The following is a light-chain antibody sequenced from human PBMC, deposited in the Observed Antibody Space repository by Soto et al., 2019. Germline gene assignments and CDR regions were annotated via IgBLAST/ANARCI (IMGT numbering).Light chain of an antibody. V-gene: IGLV2-23*02. CDR1: SSDVGSYNL. CDR2: EVS. CDR3: CAYAGRSTSV. Sequence: QSALTQPASVSGSPGQSITISCTGTSSDVGSYNLVSWYQQHPGKAPKLMIYEVSQRPSGVSNRFSGSKSGNTASLTISGLQAEDESDYYCCAYAGRSTSVFGAGTKLTVL. J-gene: IGLJ3*02.